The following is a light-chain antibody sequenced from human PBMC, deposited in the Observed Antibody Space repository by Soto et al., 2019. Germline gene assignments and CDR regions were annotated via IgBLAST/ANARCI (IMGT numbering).Light chain of an antibody. V-gene: IGKV3-20*01. Sequence: EVVLTQSPGTLSLSPGESATLSCRASQSVSSHYLGWYQQKPGQPPRLLIYDESSRATGIPDRFSATASETDFTLIIARLETEDVAVYHCQQYGTSPRFAFGPGTKVEIK. J-gene: IGKJ3*01. CDR3: QQYGTSPRFA. CDR1: QSVSSHY. CDR2: DES.